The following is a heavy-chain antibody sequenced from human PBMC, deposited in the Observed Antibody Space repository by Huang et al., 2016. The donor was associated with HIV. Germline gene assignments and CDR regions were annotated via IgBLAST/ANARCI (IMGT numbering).Heavy chain of an antibody. CDR3: ARAPATHSVFFY. V-gene: IGHV4-30-4*08. D-gene: IGHD3-3*01. J-gene: IGHJ4*02. CDR1: GDSLRRGGYY. CDR2: IDYSGSS. Sequence: QVQLQESGPGLVKPSLTLSLTCTVSGDSLRRGGYYWTWVRQSPAKGLEWIGYIDYSGSSDYNPALKSRVTISIDSCKNRVALKLKSVTVADTAVYYCARAPATHSVFFYWGQGTLVTVSA.